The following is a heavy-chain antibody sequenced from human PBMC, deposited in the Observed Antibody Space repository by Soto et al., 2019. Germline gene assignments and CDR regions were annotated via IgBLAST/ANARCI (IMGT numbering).Heavy chain of an antibody. CDR2: IYHSGSI. CDR1: GGSISSGGYS. Sequence: QLRLQESGSGLVKPSQTLSLTCAVSGGSISSGGYSWSWIRQPPGKGLEWIGYIYHSGSIYYNPSPKSRVTISVDRSKNQFSLKLSSVTAADTAVYSCARVPAYWGQGTLVTVSS. CDR3: ARVPAY. V-gene: IGHV4-30-2*01. J-gene: IGHJ4*02.